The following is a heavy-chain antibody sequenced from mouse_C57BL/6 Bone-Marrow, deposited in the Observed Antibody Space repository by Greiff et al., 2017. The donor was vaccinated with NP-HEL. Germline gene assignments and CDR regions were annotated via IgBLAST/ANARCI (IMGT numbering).Heavy chain of an antibody. CDR3: ARWSARDY. CDR2: INPSTGGT. V-gene: IGHV1-42*01. Sequence: EVQLQQSGPELVKPGASVKISCKASGYSFTGYYMNWVKQSPEKSLEWIGEINPSTGGTTYNQKFKAKATLTVDKSSSTAYMQLKSLTSEYSAVYYCARWSARDYWGQGTTLTVSS. J-gene: IGHJ2*01. D-gene: IGHD6-1*01. CDR1: GYSFTGYY.